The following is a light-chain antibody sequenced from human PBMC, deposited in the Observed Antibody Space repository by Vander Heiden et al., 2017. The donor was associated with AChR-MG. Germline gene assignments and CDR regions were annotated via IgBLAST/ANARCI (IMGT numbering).Light chain of an antibody. CDR3: QQYGNSPPLT. CDR1: QTIGSSF. Sequence: EIVLAQSPGTLSLSPGERATLSCRASQTIGSSFLAWYQQKPGQAPRLLIYNTSTRATGIPDRFRGSGSGTDFTLTISRLESEDFAVYYCQQYGNSPPLTFGGGTKVEIK. J-gene: IGKJ4*01. V-gene: IGKV3-20*01. CDR2: NTS.